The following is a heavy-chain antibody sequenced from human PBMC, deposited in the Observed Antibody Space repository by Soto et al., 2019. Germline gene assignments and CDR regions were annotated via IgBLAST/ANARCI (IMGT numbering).Heavy chain of an antibody. Sequence: QVQLVQSGAEVKKPGSSVKVSCKASGGTFSSYAISWVRQAPGQGLEWMGGIIPIFGTANYAQKFQGRVTITADESTSTAYMELSSLRSEDTAVYYCASHGITGTWDYYYGMDVWGQGTTVTVSS. CDR2: IIPIFGTA. CDR3: ASHGITGTWDYYYGMDV. J-gene: IGHJ6*02. V-gene: IGHV1-69*12. D-gene: IGHD1-7*01. CDR1: GGTFSSYA.